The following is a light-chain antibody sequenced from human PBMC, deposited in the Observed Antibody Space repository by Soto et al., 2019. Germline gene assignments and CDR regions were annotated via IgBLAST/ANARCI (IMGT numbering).Light chain of an antibody. CDR2: EVS. J-gene: IGLJ2*01. CDR3: SSYVGSSNVV. Sequence: QSALTQPASVSGSPGQSITISCTGTSSDVGRYNLVSWYQQHPGKAPKLMIYEVSKRPTGVSNRFSGSKSGNTASLTISGLQAVDEADYYCSSYVGSSNVVFGGGTKLTVL. CDR1: SSDVGRYNL. V-gene: IGLV2-23*02.